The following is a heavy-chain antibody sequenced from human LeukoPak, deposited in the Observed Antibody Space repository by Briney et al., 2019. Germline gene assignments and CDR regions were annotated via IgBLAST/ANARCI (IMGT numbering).Heavy chain of an antibody. J-gene: IGHJ4*02. V-gene: IGHV3-48*03. CDR2: ISSSGSTI. D-gene: IGHD4-17*01. Sequence: LTGGSLRLSCAASGFTFSSYEMNWVRQAPGKGLEWVSYISSSGSTIYYADSVKGRFTISRDNAKNSLYLQMNSLRAEDTAVYYCAREESTVTAPKLDYWGQGTLVTVSS. CDR1: GFTFSSYE. CDR3: AREESTVTAPKLDY.